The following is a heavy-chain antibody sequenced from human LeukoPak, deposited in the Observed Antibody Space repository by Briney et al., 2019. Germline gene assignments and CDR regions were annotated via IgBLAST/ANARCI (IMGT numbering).Heavy chain of an antibody. CDR3: ARVNFDILTGYYIPHAFDI. Sequence: ASVKVSCKASGYTFTGYYMHWVRQAPGQGLEWMGWINPNSGGTNYAQKFQGRVTMTTDTSTSTAYMELRSLRSDDTAVYYCARVNFDILTGYYIPHAFDIWGQGTMVTVSS. CDR2: INPNSGGT. J-gene: IGHJ3*02. D-gene: IGHD3-9*01. V-gene: IGHV1-2*02. CDR1: GYTFTGYY.